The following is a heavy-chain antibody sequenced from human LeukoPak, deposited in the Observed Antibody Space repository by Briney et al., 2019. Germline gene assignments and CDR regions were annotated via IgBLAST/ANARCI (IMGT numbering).Heavy chain of an antibody. CDR3: AREMQDDAFDI. Sequence: GGSLRLSCAASGFTFDDYGMSWVRQAPGNGLGWVSGINWNGGSTGYADSVKGRFTISRDNAKNSLYLQMNSLRAEDTALYHCAREMQDDAFDIWGQGTMVTVSS. J-gene: IGHJ3*02. CDR2: INWNGGST. CDR1: GFTFDDYG. V-gene: IGHV3-20*01.